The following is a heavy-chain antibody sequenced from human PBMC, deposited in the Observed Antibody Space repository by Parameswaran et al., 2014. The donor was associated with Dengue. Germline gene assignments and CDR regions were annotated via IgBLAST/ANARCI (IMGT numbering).Heavy chain of an antibody. CDR3: ARGRDIWSGYANNWFDP. D-gene: IGHD3-3*01. Sequence: GSLRLSCTVSGGSISSTNWWSWVRQAPGKGLEWIGKIYHSGSTNYNPSLKSRLTISVDKSKNQFSLKLSSVTAADTAVCYCARGRDIWSGYANNWFDPWGQGILVTVSS. CDR1: GGSISSTNW. CDR2: IYHSGST. J-gene: IGHJ5*02. V-gene: IGHV4-4*02.